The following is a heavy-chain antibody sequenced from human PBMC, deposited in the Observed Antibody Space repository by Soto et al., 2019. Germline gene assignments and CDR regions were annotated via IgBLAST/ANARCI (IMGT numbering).Heavy chain of an antibody. Sequence: PGGSLRLSCAASGFTFGGYAMNWVRQASGKGLEWVSAISGNSGSIYYADSVKGRFTISRDNSKNTLYLQMNSLRAEDTAVYYCAKDEILERRGYYWGQGTLVPSPQ. CDR2: ISGNSGSI. CDR3: AKDEILERRGYY. V-gene: IGHV3-23*01. CDR1: GFTFGGYA. J-gene: IGHJ4*02. D-gene: IGHD1-1*01.